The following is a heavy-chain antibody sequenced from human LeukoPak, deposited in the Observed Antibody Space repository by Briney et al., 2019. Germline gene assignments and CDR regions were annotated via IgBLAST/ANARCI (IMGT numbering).Heavy chain of an antibody. V-gene: IGHV4-34*01. J-gene: IGHJ4*02. CDR1: GGSFSGYY. Sequence: SETLSLTCAVYGGSFSGYYWSWLRQPPGKGLEWIGEINHSGSTNYNPSLKSRVTTSVDTSKNQFSLKLSSVTAADTAVYYCARVPITMIVVVDYWGQGTLVTVSS. D-gene: IGHD3-22*01. CDR2: INHSGST. CDR3: ARVPITMIVVVDY.